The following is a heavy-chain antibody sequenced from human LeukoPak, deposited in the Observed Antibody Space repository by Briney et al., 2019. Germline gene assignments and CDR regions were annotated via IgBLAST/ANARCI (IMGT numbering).Heavy chain of an antibody. Sequence: GWSLRLSCVPSGFTLSRYAMHWVRQAPGKGLEWVAFIQFDGDNKYYADSVKGRFTISRDNSQNTLYLQMNSLTVEDTAVYYCAKRRDTTWSYFDFWGQGTLVTVSS. CDR3: AKRRDTTWSYFDF. CDR1: GFTLSRYA. D-gene: IGHD1-14*01. V-gene: IGHV3-30*02. J-gene: IGHJ4*02. CDR2: IQFDGDNK.